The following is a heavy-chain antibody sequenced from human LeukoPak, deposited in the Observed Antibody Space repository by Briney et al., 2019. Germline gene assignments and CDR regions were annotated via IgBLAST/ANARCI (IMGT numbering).Heavy chain of an antibody. CDR3: AKATRVGFRFGESSKGYFDY. CDR1: GFTFSSYW. V-gene: IGHV3-7*03. CDR2: IKQDESEK. J-gene: IGHJ4*02. D-gene: IGHD3-10*01. Sequence: GGSLRLSCAASGFTFSSYWLTWVRQAPGKGLEWVANIKQDESEKYYGDSVKGRFTISRDNAKNSLYLQMNSLRAEDTAVHYCAKATRVGFRFGESSKGYFDYWGQGTLVTVSS.